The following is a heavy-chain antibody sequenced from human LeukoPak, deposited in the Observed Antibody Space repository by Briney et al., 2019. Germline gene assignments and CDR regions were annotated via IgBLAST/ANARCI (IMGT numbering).Heavy chain of an antibody. CDR2: IWYDGSNK. Sequence: GGSLRLSCAASGFTFSSYSMNWVRQAPGKGLEWVAVIWYDGSNKYYADSVKGRFTISRDNSKNTLYLQMNSLRAEDTAVYYCARDLAAADDLPHDYWGQGTLVTVSS. D-gene: IGHD6-13*01. J-gene: IGHJ4*02. CDR1: GFTFSSYS. CDR3: ARDLAAADDLPHDY. V-gene: IGHV3-33*08.